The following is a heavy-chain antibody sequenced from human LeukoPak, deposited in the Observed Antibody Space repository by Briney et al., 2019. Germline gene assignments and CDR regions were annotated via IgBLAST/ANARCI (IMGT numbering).Heavy chain of an antibody. V-gene: IGHV4-59*01. Sequence: ASETVSLTCTVSGGSISSYYWSWIRQSPGKGLECIGYIHYTGSTNYNPSLKSRVTISVETSKNQFSLKLKSVTAADTAVYYCARGGYYGSGNDFRFDPWGQGTLVTVSS. CDR3: ARGGYYGSGNDFRFDP. D-gene: IGHD3-10*01. CDR1: GGSISSYY. J-gene: IGHJ5*02. CDR2: IHYTGST.